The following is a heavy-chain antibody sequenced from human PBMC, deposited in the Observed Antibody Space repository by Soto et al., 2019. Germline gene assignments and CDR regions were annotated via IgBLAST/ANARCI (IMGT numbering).Heavy chain of an antibody. CDR2: ISGSGGST. CDR3: ASRSSGWYFDY. V-gene: IGHV3-23*01. CDR1: GFTFSNYA. D-gene: IGHD6-19*01. Sequence: EVQLLESGGGLVQPGGSLRLSCAASGFTFSNYAISWVRQAPGKGLEWVSIISGSGGSTYYADSVKGRFIISRDNSKKTLYLQMNSLRAEDTAVYYCASRSSGWYFDYWGQGTLVTVSS. J-gene: IGHJ4*02.